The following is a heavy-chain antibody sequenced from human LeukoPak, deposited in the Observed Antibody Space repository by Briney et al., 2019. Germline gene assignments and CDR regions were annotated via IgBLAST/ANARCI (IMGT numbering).Heavy chain of an antibody. V-gene: IGHV5-51*01. Sequence: GESLKISCRGSGYLFTSYWIGGVRQMPGKGLEGMGSIYPGDSDTRYSPSFQGQVTIPADNSISTAYLQWSSLKASDTAMYYCASPYYDFWSGYYSDDAFDIWGQGTMVTVSS. J-gene: IGHJ3*02. D-gene: IGHD3-3*01. CDR2: IYPGDSDT. CDR3: ASPYYDFWSGYYSDDAFDI. CDR1: GYLFTSYW.